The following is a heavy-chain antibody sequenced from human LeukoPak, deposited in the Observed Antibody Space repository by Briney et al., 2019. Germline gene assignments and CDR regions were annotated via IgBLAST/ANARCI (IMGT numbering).Heavy chain of an antibody. CDR3: ARAFQSLGGLSLPDY. CDR2: IHPSTGNP. Sequence: ASVKVSCKASGYTFTGYYMHWVRQAPGQGLEWMGWIHPSTGNPTYAQGFTGRFVFSLDTSVSTTYLQISSLKAEDTAVYFCARAFQSLGGLSLPDYWGQGTLVTVSS. D-gene: IGHD3-16*02. CDR1: GYTFTGYY. J-gene: IGHJ4*02. V-gene: IGHV7-4-1*02.